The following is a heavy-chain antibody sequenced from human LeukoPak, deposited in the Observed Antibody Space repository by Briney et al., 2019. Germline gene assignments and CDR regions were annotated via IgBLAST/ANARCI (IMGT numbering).Heavy chain of an antibody. D-gene: IGHD5-12*01. CDR1: GFTFSSYA. J-gene: IGHJ1*01. V-gene: IGHV3-23*01. CDR2: ISGSGAYT. CDR3: AKDLDIVATITGN. Sequence: GGSLRLSCAASGFTFSSYAMSWVRQAPGKGLEWVSAISGSGAYTYYADSVKGRFTISRDNSKNTLYLQMNSLRAEDTAVYYCAKDLDIVATITGNWGQGTLVTVSS.